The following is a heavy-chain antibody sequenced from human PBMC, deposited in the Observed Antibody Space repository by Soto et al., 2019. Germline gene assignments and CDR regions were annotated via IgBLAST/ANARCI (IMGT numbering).Heavy chain of an antibody. CDR2: IYSGGST. D-gene: IGHD6-19*01. CDR1: GFTVSSNY. Sequence: GGSLRLSCAASGFTVSSNYMSWVRQAPGKGLEWVSVIYSGGSTYYADSVKGRFTISRDNSKNTLYLQMNSLRAEDTAVYYCARDPGESSGWYVYYGMDVWGQGTTVTVSS. V-gene: IGHV3-53*01. J-gene: IGHJ6*02. CDR3: ARDPGESSGWYVYYGMDV.